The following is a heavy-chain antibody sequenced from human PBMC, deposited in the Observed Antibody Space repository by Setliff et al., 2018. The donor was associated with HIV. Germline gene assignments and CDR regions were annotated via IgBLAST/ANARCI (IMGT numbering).Heavy chain of an antibody. D-gene: IGHD3-3*01. V-gene: IGHV4-38-2*01. J-gene: IGHJ6*03. CDR2: IYYSVST. Sequence: PSETLSLTCAVSGYSISTAYYWGWIRQSPGRGLEWIGYIYYSVSTKYNPSLKSRVSMSIDTSKNQFSLKMSSVTAADTAVYYCARGVVDYDFWSGSGDYYYMDVWGKGTTVTVSS. CDR3: ARGVVDYDFWSGSGDYYYMDV. CDR1: GYSISTAYY.